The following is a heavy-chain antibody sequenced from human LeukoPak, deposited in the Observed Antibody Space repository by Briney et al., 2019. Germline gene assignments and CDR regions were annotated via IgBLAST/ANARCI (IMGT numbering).Heavy chain of an antibody. CDR1: GFTFSSYW. CDR2: IKEDGSRT. Sequence: GGSLRLSCVASGFTFSSYWMTWVRQAPGRGLERVANIKEDGSRTYYMDSVKGRFTISRDNAKSSLYLQMNSLRAEDTAVYYCARDLDRRGIAVAHSDYWGQGTLVTVSS. D-gene: IGHD6-19*01. J-gene: IGHJ4*02. V-gene: IGHV3-7*01. CDR3: ARDLDRRGIAVAHSDY.